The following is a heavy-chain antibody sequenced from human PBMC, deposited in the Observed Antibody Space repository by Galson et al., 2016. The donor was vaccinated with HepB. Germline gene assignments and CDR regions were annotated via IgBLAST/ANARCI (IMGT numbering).Heavy chain of an antibody. D-gene: IGHD3-16*01. V-gene: IGHV4-4*01. J-gene: IGHJ4*02. CDR1: GGSITTDSW. Sequence: ETLSLTCAVSGGSITTDSWWKWVRQSPGKGFEWIGDIYHTGTTLYNPSLNNPVPISVDKTKNHFSLMVTSMTAADTAVYFGAKEGGVHVRGYFEIWGPGVVVTVSS. CDR2: IYHTGTT. CDR3: AKEGGVHVRGYFEI.